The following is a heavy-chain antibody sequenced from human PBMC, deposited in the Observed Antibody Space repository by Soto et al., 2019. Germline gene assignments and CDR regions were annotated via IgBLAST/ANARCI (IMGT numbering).Heavy chain of an antibody. D-gene: IGHD3-3*01. CDR3: ARDQERRGDMSGYYVPDAFDI. CDR1: GYAFTNYG. J-gene: IGHJ3*02. V-gene: IGHV1-18*01. CDR2: VSGYNRNT. Sequence: QVQLVQSGVEVKMPGASVKLSCKTYGYAFTNYGVTWVRQVSGQGLEWIGWVSGYNRNTNYAQKFEDRVIMTTDTSTNTAHMELRSLRSDDTGIYYCARDQERRGDMSGYYVPDAFDIWGQGTMVTVSS.